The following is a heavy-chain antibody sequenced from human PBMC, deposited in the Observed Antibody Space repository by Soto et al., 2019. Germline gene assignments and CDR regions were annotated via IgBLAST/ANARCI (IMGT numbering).Heavy chain of an antibody. Sequence: GASVKVSCKASGYTFTSYAMHWVRQAPGQRLEWMGWINAGNGNTKYSQKFQGRVTITRDTSASTAYMELSSLRSEDTAVYYCARLYYGSGSDYYFDYWGQGTLVTVSS. D-gene: IGHD3-10*01. V-gene: IGHV1-3*01. CDR1: GYTFTSYA. CDR3: ARLYYGSGSDYYFDY. CDR2: INAGNGNT. J-gene: IGHJ4*02.